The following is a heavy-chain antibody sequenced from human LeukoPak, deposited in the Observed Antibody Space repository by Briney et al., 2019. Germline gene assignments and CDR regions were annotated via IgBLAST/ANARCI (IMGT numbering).Heavy chain of an antibody. CDR3: ARQSTLGGDWFDP. CDR2: IYHSGST. CDR1: GYSLSSGYY. D-gene: IGHD3-16*01. J-gene: IGHJ5*02. Sequence: PSETLSLTCAVSGYSLSSGYYWGWIRQPPGKGLEWIGSIYHSGSTHYNPSLKSRVTISVDTSKNQFSLKLSSVTAADTAVYYCARQSTLGGDWFDPWGQGTLVTVSS. V-gene: IGHV4-38-2*01.